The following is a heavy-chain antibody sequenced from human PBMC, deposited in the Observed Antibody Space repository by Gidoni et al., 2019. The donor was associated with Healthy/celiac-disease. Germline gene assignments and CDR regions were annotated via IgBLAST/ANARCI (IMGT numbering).Heavy chain of an antibody. V-gene: IGHV1-8*01. CDR3: ARAGKRGGSYDYIWGSYRYPSPYYYYGMDV. Sequence: QVQLVQSGAEVKKPGASVKVSCKASGYTFTSYDINWVRQATGQGLEWMGWMNPNSGNTGHAQKFQGRVTMTRNTSISTAYMELSSLRSEDTAVYYCARAGKRGGSYDYIWGSYRYPSPYYYYGMDVWGQGTTVTVSS. CDR1: GYTFTSYD. J-gene: IGHJ6*02. D-gene: IGHD3-16*02. CDR2: MNPNSGNT.